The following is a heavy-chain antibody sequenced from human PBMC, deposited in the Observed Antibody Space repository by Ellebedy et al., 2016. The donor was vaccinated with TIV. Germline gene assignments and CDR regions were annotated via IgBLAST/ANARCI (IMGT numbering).Heavy chain of an antibody. D-gene: IGHD2-15*01. CDR2: IYFSGRT. J-gene: IGHJ4*02. CDR3: ARFRGGGGSSYFDH. Sequence: LRLSXTVSGGSISGYSWSWIRQPPGKGLEWIAYIYFSGRTNYNPSLQSRVTISGDTSKNQFSLKLSSVTAADTAVYYCARFRGGGGSSYFDHWGQGTLVTVSS. CDR1: GGSISGYS. V-gene: IGHV4-59*01.